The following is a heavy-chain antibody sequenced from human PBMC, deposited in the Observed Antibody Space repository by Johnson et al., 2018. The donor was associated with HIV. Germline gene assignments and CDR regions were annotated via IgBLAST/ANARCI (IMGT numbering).Heavy chain of an antibody. Sequence: QVQLVESGGGVVQPGRSLRLSCAASGFTFSSYGMHWVRQAPGKGLEWVAVIWYDGSNKYYADSVKGRFTISRDNSKNTLFLQMNSLRTDDTAVYYCVKGRAQHLDGGAFDIWGQGTMVTVSS. J-gene: IGHJ3*02. V-gene: IGHV3-33*06. CDR1: GFTFSSYG. CDR3: VKGRAQHLDGGAFDI. CDR2: IWYDGSNK. D-gene: IGHD6-13*01.